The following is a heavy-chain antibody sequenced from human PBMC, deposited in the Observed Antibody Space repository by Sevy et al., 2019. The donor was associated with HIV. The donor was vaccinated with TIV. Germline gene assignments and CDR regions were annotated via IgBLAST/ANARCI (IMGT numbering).Heavy chain of an antibody. D-gene: IGHD2-2*01. Sequence: GGSLRLSCAGSGFTFSFYAMHWVRQAPGKGLEWVAVISYNGNNKKYADSVEGRFTISRDNSKNTVYLQMNSLRGEDTAAYYCAREGLVPTATPDRYYFYGMDIWGQGTTVTVSS. V-gene: IGHV3-30*04. CDR2: ISYNGNNK. CDR3: AREGLVPTATPDRYYFYGMDI. J-gene: IGHJ6*02. CDR1: GFTFSFYA.